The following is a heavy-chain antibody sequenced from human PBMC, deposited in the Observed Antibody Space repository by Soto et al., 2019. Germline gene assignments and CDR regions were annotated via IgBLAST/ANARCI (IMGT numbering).Heavy chain of an antibody. V-gene: IGHV3-23*01. CDR1: GSSFSRYA. CDR3: AKGGFWVHYGLDV. Sequence: EVQLLESGGDLVQFGGSLRLSCAASGSSFSRYAMNWVRQAPGKGLEWVSTISRDGGITYYADSVKGRFTISRDNSKNTVSMQMNSLGAEDTAVYYCAKGGFWVHYGLDVWGQGTTVTVSS. CDR2: ISRDGGIT. J-gene: IGHJ6*02. D-gene: IGHD3-16*01.